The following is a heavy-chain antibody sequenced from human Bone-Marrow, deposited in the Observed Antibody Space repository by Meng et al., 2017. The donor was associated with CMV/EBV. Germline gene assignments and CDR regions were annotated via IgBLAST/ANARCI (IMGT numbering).Heavy chain of an antibody. V-gene: IGHV1-69*05. D-gene: IGHD2-2*01. CDR3: ARTVVPAGGYYYYYGMDV. Sequence: VSCKASGGTFSSYAISWVRQAPGQGLEWMGGIIPIFGTANYAQKFQGRVTITTDESTSTAYMELSSLRSEDTAVYYCARTVVPAGGYYYYYGMDVWGQGTTVTVSS. CDR1: GGTFSSYA. CDR2: IIPIFGTA. J-gene: IGHJ6*02.